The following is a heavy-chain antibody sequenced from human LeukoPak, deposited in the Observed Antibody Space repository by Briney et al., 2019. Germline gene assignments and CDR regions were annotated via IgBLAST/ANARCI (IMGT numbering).Heavy chain of an antibody. CDR3: ARGEGDIVVVPAAAPLGY. V-gene: IGHV1-18*01. Sequence: ASVKVFCKASGYTFTSYGISWVRRAPGQGREEMGWISAYNGNTTYAQKLQGRVTMTTDTSTSTAYMELRSLRSDDPAVYYCARGEGDIVVVPAAAPLGYWGQGTLVTVSS. CDR1: GYTFTSYG. CDR2: ISAYNGNT. J-gene: IGHJ4*02. D-gene: IGHD2-2*01.